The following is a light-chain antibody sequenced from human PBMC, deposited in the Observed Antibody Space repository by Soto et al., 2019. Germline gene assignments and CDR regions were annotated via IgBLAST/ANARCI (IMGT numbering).Light chain of an antibody. J-gene: IGKJ2*01. CDR2: KAS. Sequence: DIQMTQSPSTLSASVGDRVTITCRASQSISSWLAWYQQKPGKAPKLLIYKASTLESGVPSRFSGSGSGTEFTITISSPQPDDFATYYCQQYNSYSRYTFGQGTKLEIK. V-gene: IGKV1-5*03. CDR3: QQYNSYSRYT. CDR1: QSISSW.